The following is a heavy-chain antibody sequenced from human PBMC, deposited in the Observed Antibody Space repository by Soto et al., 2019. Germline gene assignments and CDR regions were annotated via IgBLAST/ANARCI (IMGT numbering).Heavy chain of an antibody. CDR2: MNPNSGNT. CDR3: ARGTSIAAQPWFDP. CDR1: GYTFTSYD. Sequence: ASVKVSCKASGYTFTSYDINWVRQATGQGLEWMGWMNPNSGNTGYAQKFQGRVTMTRNTSISTAYMELSSLRSEDTAVYYCARGTSIAAQPWFDPWGQGTLVTVSS. V-gene: IGHV1-8*02. J-gene: IGHJ5*02. D-gene: IGHD6-6*01.